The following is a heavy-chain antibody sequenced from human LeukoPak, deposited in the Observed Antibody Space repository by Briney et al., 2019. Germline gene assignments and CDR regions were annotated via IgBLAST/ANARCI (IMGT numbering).Heavy chain of an antibody. CDR1: GYTFSSYH. CDR3: ARAWESIAGYYFDY. D-gene: IGHD1-26*01. V-gene: IGHV1-46*01. J-gene: IGHJ4*02. Sequence: GASVKVSCKASGYTFSSYHIHWVRQAPGQGLEWMGRINPSFNPGVDVTTYAQKFQGRVTLTRDTSTNTVCMELSSLRSEDTAVYYCARAWESIAGYYFDYWGQGTLVTVSS. CDR2: INPSFNPGVDVT.